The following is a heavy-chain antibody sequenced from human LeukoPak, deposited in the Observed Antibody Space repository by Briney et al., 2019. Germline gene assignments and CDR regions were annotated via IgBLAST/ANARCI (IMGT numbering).Heavy chain of an antibody. CDR1: GFTFGDYA. J-gene: IGHJ4*02. V-gene: IGHV3-49*04. Sequence: PGGSLRLSCTASGFTFGDYAMSWVRQAPGKGLEWVGFIRSKAYGGTTEYAASVKGRFTISRDDSKSIAYLQMNSLKTEDTAVYYCTRNEAKYYDFWSGYSSGPSDYWGQGTLVTVSS. CDR2: IRSKAYGGTT. CDR3: TRNEAKYYDFWSGYSSGPSDY. D-gene: IGHD3-3*01.